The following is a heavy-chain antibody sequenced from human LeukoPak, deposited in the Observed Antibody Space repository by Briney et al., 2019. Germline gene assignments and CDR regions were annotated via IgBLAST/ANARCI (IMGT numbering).Heavy chain of an antibody. CDR3: ARDRGGSSWYLNWFDP. Sequence: SETLSLTCTVSGGSISSGDYYWSWIRQPPGKGLEWIGYIYYSGSTYYNPSLKSRVTISVDTSKNQFSLKLSFVTAADTAVYYCARDRGGSSWYLNWFDPWGQGTLVTVSS. D-gene: IGHD6-13*01. V-gene: IGHV4-30-4*01. CDR2: IYYSGST. CDR1: GGSISSGDYY. J-gene: IGHJ5*02.